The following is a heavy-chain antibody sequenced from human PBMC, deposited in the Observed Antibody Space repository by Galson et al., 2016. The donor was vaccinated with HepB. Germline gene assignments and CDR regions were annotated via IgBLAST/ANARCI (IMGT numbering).Heavy chain of an antibody. D-gene: IGHD3-3*01. V-gene: IGHV3-30*04. J-gene: IGHJ6*02. Sequence: SLRLSCAASKMTFSNYAINWVRQAPGKGLEWVTTISSVGSNKFYADSVKGRFTVSRDNSKSTLYLQMNNLRADDTAVYYCAKDYDYWSYFSANYYYYWMDVWGQGTTVTVSS. CDR3: AKDYDYWSYFSANYYYYWMDV. CDR2: ISSVGSNK. CDR1: KMTFSNYA.